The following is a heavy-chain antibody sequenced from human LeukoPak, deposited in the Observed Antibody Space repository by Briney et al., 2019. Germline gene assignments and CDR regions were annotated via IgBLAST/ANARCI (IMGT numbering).Heavy chain of an antibody. CDR2: ISSSSSTI. CDR3: ARDFCSTTSCRFDY. V-gene: IGHV3-48*04. J-gene: IGHJ4*02. D-gene: IGHD2-2*01. CDR1: GLTFRSYS. Sequence: GGSLRLSCAASGLTFRSYSMNWVRQAPGKGLEWVSYISSSSSTIYYADSVKGRFTISRDNAKNSLYLQMNSLRAGDTAVYYCARDFCSTTSCRFDYWGQGTLVTVSS.